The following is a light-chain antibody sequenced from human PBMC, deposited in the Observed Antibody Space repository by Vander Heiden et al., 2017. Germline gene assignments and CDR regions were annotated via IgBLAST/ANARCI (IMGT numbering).Light chain of an antibody. CDR3: VLYMGSGIWV. Sequence: QTVVTQEPSFSVSHGGTVTLTCGLSSGSVSTNYYPSWYQQTPGQAPRTLIYSTITRSSGVPDRFSGSILGNKAALTITGAQADDESDYYCVLYMGSGIWVFGGGTKLTVL. J-gene: IGLJ3*02. CDR2: STI. CDR1: SGSVSTNYY. V-gene: IGLV8-61*01.